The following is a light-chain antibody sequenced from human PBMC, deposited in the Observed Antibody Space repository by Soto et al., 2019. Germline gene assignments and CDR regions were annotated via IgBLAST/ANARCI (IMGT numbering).Light chain of an antibody. J-gene: IGLJ1*01. Sequence: QAVVTQPASVSGSPGQSIAISCTGSSSDVGAYDYVSWYQQHPDKAPRLIMYEVSYRPSGVSNRFSGSKSVNTATLTISGLQAEDEGDYYCSSHTTSDTRVFGTGTKVTVL. CDR2: EVS. CDR3: SSHTTSDTRV. V-gene: IGLV2-14*03. CDR1: SSDVGAYDY.